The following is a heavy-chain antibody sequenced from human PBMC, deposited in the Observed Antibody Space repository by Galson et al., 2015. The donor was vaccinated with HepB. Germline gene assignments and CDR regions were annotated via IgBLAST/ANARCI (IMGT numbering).Heavy chain of an antibody. CDR1: GYSFTSYW. D-gene: IGHD2-15*01. CDR3: ARHMLLCSGGSCYSSYYYGMDV. Sequence: QSGAEVKKPGESLKISCKGSGYSFTSYWIGWVRQMPGKGLEWMGIIYPGDSDTRYSPSFQGQVTISADKSISTAYLQWSSLKASDTAMYYCARHMLLCSGGSCYSSYYYGMDVWGQGTTVTVSS. J-gene: IGHJ6*02. V-gene: IGHV5-51*01. CDR2: IYPGDSDT.